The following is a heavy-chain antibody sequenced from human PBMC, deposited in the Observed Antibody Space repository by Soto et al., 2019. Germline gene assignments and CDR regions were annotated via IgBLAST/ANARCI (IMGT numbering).Heavy chain of an antibody. V-gene: IGHV3-23*01. D-gene: IGHD3-10*01. CDR1: GFTFSNYA. CDR2: IGGSGAPT. Sequence: GGSLRLSCAASGFTFSNYAMNWVRQAPGKGLEWVSTIGGSGAPTYYADSVRGRFTISRDNSKNTLYLQMNSLRDEDTAVYFCASKLTFGSSSDYWGQGTLVTVSS. J-gene: IGHJ4*02. CDR3: ASKLTFGSSSDY.